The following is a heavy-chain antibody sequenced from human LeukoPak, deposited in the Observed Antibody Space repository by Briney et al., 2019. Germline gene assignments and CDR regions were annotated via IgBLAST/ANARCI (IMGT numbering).Heavy chain of an antibody. CDR1: GGSISGANW. CDR2: IYHSGSA. D-gene: IGHD2-2*01. V-gene: IGHV4-4*02. J-gene: IGHJ3*02. Sequence: SGTLSLTCDVSGGSISGANWWSWVRQPPGKGLEWIGEIYHSGSANYNPSLKSRVTISVDTSKNQFSLKLSSVTAADTAVYYCAIPGYCSSTSCYVYAFDIWGQGTMVTVSS. CDR3: AIPGYCSSTSCYVYAFDI.